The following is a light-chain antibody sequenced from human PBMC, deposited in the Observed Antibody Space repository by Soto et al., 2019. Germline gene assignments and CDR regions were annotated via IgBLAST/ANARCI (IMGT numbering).Light chain of an antibody. V-gene: IGKV1-5*01. Sequence: DIPMTQYPSTLSASVGDRVTITCRASQSISSWLAWDQQKAGKAPKLLIYDASRLESGVPSRFSGSGSGTEFTLTISIRQPDDFATYYCQQYNSYSPFGQGTKGELK. J-gene: IGKJ1*01. CDR2: DAS. CDR1: QSISSW. CDR3: QQYNSYSP.